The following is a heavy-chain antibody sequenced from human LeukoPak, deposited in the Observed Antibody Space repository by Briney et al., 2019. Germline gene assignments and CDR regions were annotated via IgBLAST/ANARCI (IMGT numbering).Heavy chain of an antibody. CDR2: ISGSGGST. D-gene: IGHD2-15*01. CDR1: GFTFSSYA. CDR3: AKPLPDCSGGSCYSAGY. J-gene: IGHJ4*02. V-gene: IGHV3-23*01. Sequence: GGSLRLSCAASGFTFSSYAMSWVRQAPGKGLEWVSAISGSGGSTYYADSVKGRFTISRDNSKNTLYLQMNSLRAEGTAVYYCAKPLPDCSGGSCYSAGYWGQGTLVTVSS.